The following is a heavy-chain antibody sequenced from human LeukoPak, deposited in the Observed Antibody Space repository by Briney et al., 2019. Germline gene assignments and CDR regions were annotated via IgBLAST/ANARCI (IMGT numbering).Heavy chain of an antibody. D-gene: IGHD2-2*03. Sequence: GGSLRLSCAASGFTFTNHGMSWVRQALGKGLEWVSAITGSGDRTYYADSVKGRFTISRDNSKNTLYLLMNSLRAEDTALYYCAKDRMDPVNYWGQGTLVTVSS. CDR2: ITGSGDRT. J-gene: IGHJ4*02. CDR3: AKDRMDPVNY. CDR1: GFTFTNHG. V-gene: IGHV3-23*01.